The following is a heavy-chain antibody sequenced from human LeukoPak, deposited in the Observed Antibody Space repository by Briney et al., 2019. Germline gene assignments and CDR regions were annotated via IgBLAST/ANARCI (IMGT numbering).Heavy chain of an antibody. D-gene: IGHD2-2*01. Sequence: KPSETLSLTCTVSGGSINSYYWSWIRQPPRKGQEWIGYIYYSGSTNYNPSLKSRVTISVDTSKNQFSLKLSSVTAADTAVYYCARHGSTYALRNWGQGTLVTVSS. V-gene: IGHV4-59*08. J-gene: IGHJ4*02. CDR1: GGSINSYY. CDR2: IYYSGST. CDR3: ARHGSTYALRN.